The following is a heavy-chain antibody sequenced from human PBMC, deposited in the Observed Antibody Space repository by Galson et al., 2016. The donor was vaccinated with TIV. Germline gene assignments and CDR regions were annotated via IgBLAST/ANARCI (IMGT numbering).Heavy chain of an antibody. J-gene: IGHJ4*02. V-gene: IGHV3-20*04. D-gene: IGHD2-2*02. CDR1: GFTFDDYA. CDR3: ARLPIGNCTSMTCYMWGYFDY. CDR2: INWNGVST. Sequence: SLRLSCAASGFTFDDYAMTWVRQVPGKGLEWVSGINWNGVSTDYAESVKGRFTISRDNAKNTLYLQMNSLRAEDTAIYYCARLPIGNCTSMTCYMWGYFDYWGQGTPVTVSS.